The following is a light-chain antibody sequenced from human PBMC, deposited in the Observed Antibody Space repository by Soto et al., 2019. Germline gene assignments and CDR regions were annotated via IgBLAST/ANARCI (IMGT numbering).Light chain of an antibody. CDR1: SSDVGGYNY. V-gene: IGLV2-14*01. Sequence: QSVLTQPASVSGSPGQSITISCTGTSSDVGGYNYVSWYQQHPGKAPKLMIYDVSNRPSGVSNRFSGSKSGNTASLTISGLQAEDEADYYCSSYTSSSGVFGTRTKVTVL. J-gene: IGLJ1*01. CDR2: DVS. CDR3: SSYTSSSGV.